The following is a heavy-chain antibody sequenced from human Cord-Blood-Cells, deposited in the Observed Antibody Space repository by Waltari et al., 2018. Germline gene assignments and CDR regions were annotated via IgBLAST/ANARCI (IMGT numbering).Heavy chain of an antibody. CDR1: GFTFSSYG. D-gene: IGHD3-10*01. Sequence: QVQLVESGGGVVQPGRSLRLSCAASGFTFSSYGMHWVRQAPGKGLEWVAVISYDGSNKYYSDSVKVRFTISRDNSKNTLYLQMNSLRAEDTAVYYCAKLGYGSVDAFDIWGQGTMVTVSS. CDR3: AKLGYGSVDAFDI. CDR2: ISYDGSNK. J-gene: IGHJ3*02. V-gene: IGHV3-30*18.